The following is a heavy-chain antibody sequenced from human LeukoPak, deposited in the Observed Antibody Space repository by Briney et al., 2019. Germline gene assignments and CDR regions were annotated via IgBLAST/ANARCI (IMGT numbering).Heavy chain of an antibody. CDR2: IYSGGRT. CDR1: GFTVSTNH. J-gene: IGHJ4*02. V-gene: IGHV3-53*01. CDR3: ATVGQWNYLDY. D-gene: IGHD6-19*01. Sequence: PGGALRLSCAASGFTVSTNHMSWVRQAPGKGLEWVSIIYSGGRTFYADSVKGRFTISRDNSKNMMYLQMNSLRAEDTAVYYCATVGQWNYLDYWGQGALVTVSS.